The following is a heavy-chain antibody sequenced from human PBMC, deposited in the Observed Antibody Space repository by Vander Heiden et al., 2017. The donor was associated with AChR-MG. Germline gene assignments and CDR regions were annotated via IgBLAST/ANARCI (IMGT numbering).Heavy chain of an antibody. D-gene: IGHD2-15*01. CDR3: ARVDIVVPPNACAFDI. CDR2: IYHSGSS. V-gene: IGHV4-38-2*01. Sequence: QVQLQASGPGLAKPSETLSLTCVVPGFSISSGYHWGWIRPPPGKGLEWIGSIYHSGSSYYNPSLKSRVTISLDTSKNQFSLKLTSVTAADTAVYYCARVDIVVPPNACAFDIWGRGTMVTVSS. J-gene: IGHJ3*02. CDR1: GFSISSGYH.